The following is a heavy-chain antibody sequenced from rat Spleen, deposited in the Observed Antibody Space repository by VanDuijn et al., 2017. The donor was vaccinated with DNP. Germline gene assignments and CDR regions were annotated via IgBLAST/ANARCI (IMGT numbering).Heavy chain of an antibody. CDR2: ISTGGST. V-gene: IGHV2S12*01. Sequence: QVQLKESGPGMVQPSQTLSLTCTVSGFSLTDYNVHWVRQPPGKVLEWIAAISTGGSTYYNSALKSRLSISRDTSKSQFFLKMDGLQTEDTAIYYCTRGSNGWFAYWGQGTLVTVSS. D-gene: IGHD3-4*01. J-gene: IGHJ3*01. CDR1: GFSLTDYN. CDR3: TRGSNGWFAY.